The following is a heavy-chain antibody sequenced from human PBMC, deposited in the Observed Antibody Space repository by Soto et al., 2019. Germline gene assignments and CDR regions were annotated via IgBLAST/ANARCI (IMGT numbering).Heavy chain of an antibody. CDR1: GGSISSYY. Sequence: SEILSLTCTVSGGSISSYYWSWIRQPPGKGLEWIGYIYYSGSTNYNPSLKSRVTISVDTSKNQFSLKLSSVTAADTAVYYCARDKNRNWFDPWGQGTLVTVSS. CDR3: ARDKNRNWFDP. CDR2: IYYSGST. J-gene: IGHJ5*02. V-gene: IGHV4-59*01.